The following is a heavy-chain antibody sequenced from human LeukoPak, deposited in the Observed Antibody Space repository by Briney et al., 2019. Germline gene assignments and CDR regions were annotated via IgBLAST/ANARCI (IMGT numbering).Heavy chain of an antibody. CDR2: IWYDGNNK. V-gene: IGHV3-33*01. D-gene: IGHD1-14*01. CDR3: ARLQINRLDY. J-gene: IGHJ4*02. Sequence: GRSLRLSCAASGFTFSNYGIHWVRQAPGKGLEWVSIIWYDGNNKYYADSVKGRFTVSRDNSKNTVYLQMDSLRAADTAVYYCARLQINRLDYWGQGTLVTVSS. CDR1: GFTFSNYG.